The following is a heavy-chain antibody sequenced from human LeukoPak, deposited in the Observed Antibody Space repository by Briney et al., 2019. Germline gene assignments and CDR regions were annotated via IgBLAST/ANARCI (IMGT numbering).Heavy chain of an antibody. D-gene: IGHD7-27*01. CDR2: ISGSGGST. J-gene: IGHJ4*02. CDR3: AKEPTGDKSFDN. Sequence: GGSLSLSCAASGLTFSSYAMSWVRQAPGKGLEWVSAISGSGGSTYYADSVKGRFTISRDNSKNTLYLQMNSLRAEDTAVHYCAKEPTGDKSFDNWGQGTLVTVSS. V-gene: IGHV3-23*01. CDR1: GLTFSSYA.